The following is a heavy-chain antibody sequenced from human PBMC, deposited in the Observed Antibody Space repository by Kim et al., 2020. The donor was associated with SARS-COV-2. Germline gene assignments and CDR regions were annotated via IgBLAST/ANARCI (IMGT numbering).Heavy chain of an antibody. CDR3: AKDRGGEDYYDSSGYDNAFDI. V-gene: IGHV3-43*02. CDR1: GFTFDDYA. CDR2: ISGDGGST. J-gene: IGHJ3*02. Sequence: GGSLRLSCAASGFTFDDYAMHWVRQAPGKGLEWVSLISGDGGSTYYADSVKGRFTISRDNSKNSLYLQMNSLRTEDTALYYCAKDRGGEDYYDSSGYDNAFDIWGQGTMVTVSS. D-gene: IGHD3-22*01.